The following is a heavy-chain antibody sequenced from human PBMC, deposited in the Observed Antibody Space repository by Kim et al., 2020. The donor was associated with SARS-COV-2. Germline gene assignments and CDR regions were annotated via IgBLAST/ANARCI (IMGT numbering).Heavy chain of an antibody. CDR3: IKGGWGWIWDH. CDR2: IDGSDGTT. V-gene: IGHV3-23*01. D-gene: IGHD2-21*01. CDR1: GFTFTGYA. Sequence: GGSLRLSCTTSGFTFTGYAMSWVRQAPGKGLEWVSSIDGSDGTTYYVDSVEGRFTISRDNSKNTLYLQMNTLRADDTAIYYVIKGGWGWIWDHWGQGTRVTVSS. J-gene: IGHJ4*02.